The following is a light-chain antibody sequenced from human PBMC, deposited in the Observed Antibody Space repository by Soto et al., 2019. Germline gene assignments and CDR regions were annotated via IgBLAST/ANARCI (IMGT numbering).Light chain of an antibody. CDR3: QQYNNWTPWT. CDR1: QSVSSN. Sequence: EIVMTQSPATLSVSPGERATLSCRASQSVSSNLAWYQQKPGQAPRLLIYGASTRATGIRSRFSGSGCGTVFTLTISSMQSQDFAGYYCQQYNNWTPWTFGQGTKVEIK. V-gene: IGKV3-15*01. CDR2: GAS. J-gene: IGKJ1*01.